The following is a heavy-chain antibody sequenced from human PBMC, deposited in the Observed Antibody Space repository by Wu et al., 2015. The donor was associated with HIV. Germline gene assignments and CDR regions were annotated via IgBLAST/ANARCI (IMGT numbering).Heavy chain of an antibody. V-gene: IGHV1-18*01. CDR2: ISTYKGNT. Sequence: QVQLVQSGAEVKKPGASVKVSCKASGHTFNNFAISWVRQAPGQGLEWMGWISTYKGNTNHAQKVQGRVTMTTDRTTSTVYMELRSLRSDDTAVYYCARVSLRYYYGSGSYDYWGQGTLVTVSS. CDR1: GHTFNNFA. D-gene: IGHD3-10*01. CDR3: ARVSLRYYYGSGSYDY. J-gene: IGHJ4*02.